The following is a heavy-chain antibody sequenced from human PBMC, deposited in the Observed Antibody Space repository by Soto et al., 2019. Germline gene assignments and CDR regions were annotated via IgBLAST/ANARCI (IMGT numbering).Heavy chain of an antibody. CDR2: ISWDGEST. Sequence: GGSLRLSCATSGYAFEDYAMHWVRQVPGKGLEWVSLISWDGESTYHADPVKGRFTVSRDNSEKSLYLQMNSVRVDDTALYYCAKVGQLDITTGHAYFDHWGQGTLVTVSS. V-gene: IGHV3-43D*04. CDR1: GYAFEDYA. D-gene: IGHD5-12*01. CDR3: AKVGQLDITTGHAYFDH. J-gene: IGHJ4*02.